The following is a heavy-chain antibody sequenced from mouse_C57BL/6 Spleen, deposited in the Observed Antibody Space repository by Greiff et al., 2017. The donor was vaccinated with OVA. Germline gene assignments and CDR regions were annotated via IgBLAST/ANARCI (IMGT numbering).Heavy chain of an antibody. D-gene: IGHD1-2*01. CDR1: GYAFSSSW. Sequence: QVQLKQSGPELVKPGASVKISCKASGYAFSSSWMNWVKQRPGKGLEWIGRIYPGDGDTNYNGKFKGKATLTADKSSSTAYMQLSSLTSEDSAVYFCARSGLRHHYFDYWGQGTTLTVSS. CDR2: IYPGDGDT. CDR3: ARSGLRHHYFDY. V-gene: IGHV1-82*01. J-gene: IGHJ2*01.